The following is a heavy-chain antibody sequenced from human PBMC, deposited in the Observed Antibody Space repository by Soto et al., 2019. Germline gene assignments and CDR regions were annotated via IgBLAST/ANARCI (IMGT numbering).Heavy chain of an antibody. V-gene: IGHV1-18*01. Sequence: ASVKVSCKASGYTFTSYGISWVRQAPGQGLEWMGWISAYNGNTNYAQKFQGRVTITADKSTSTAYMELSSLRSEDTAVYYCASGYSFGTFDFWGRGTLVTVSS. D-gene: IGHD5-18*01. CDR1: GYTFTSYG. CDR2: ISAYNGNT. J-gene: IGHJ4*02. CDR3: ASGYSFGTFDF.